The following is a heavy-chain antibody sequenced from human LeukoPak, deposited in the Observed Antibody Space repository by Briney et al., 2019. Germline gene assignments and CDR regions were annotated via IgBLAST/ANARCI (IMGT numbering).Heavy chain of an antibody. CDR1: GGTFSSYA. CDR2: IIPIFGTA. D-gene: IGHD3-16*01. CDR3: ARGALGDYVGGLDY. J-gene: IGHJ4*02. Sequence: GSSVKVSCKASGGTFSSYAISWVRQAPGQGLEWMGGIIPIFGTANYAQKFQGRVTITADESTSTAYMELSSLRSEDTAVYYCARGALGDYVGGLDYWGQGTLVTVSS. V-gene: IGHV1-69*01.